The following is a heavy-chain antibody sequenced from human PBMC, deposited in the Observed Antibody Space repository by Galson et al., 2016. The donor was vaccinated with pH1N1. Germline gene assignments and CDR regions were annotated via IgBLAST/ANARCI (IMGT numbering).Heavy chain of an antibody. D-gene: IGHD4-17*01. CDR2: IYWDGNY. J-gene: IGHJ4*02. Sequence: PALVKPTQTLTLTCSFSGFSLSSRGVGVGWVRQSPGKAPQWLALIYWDGNYHYSPSLKTRLTITKDTTRNRVVLTMTNMAPVDTATYYCVHSVGNSVTTQKPFDYWDQGTLVTVSS. V-gene: IGHV2-5*02. CDR3: VHSVGNSVTTQKPFDY. CDR1: GFSLSSRGVG.